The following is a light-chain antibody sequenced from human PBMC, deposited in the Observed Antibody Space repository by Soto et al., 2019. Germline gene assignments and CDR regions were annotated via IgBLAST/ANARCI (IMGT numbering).Light chain of an antibody. CDR2: DTS. CDR1: QSVSSSY. CDR3: QQYNNWPAIT. Sequence: EIVLTQSPGTLSLSPGERVTLSCRASQSVSSSYLAWYQHKPGQAPRLLIYDTSNRATGIPARFSGSGSGTDFTLTISSLEPEDFAVYYCQQYNNWPAITFGQGTRLEIK. J-gene: IGKJ5*01. V-gene: IGKV3D-20*02.